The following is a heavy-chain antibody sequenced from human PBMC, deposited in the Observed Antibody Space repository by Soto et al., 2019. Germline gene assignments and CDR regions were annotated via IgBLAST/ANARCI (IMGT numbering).Heavy chain of an antibody. CDR2: INHSGST. V-gene: IGHV4-34*01. CDR3: ARDKITGLFDY. D-gene: IGHD1-1*01. CDR1: GGSFSGYY. Sequence: SETLSLICAVYGGSFSGYYWTWLRQPPGTGLEWIGEINHSGSTNYNPSLKSRVTISVDTSKNQFSLKLTSVTAADTAVYYCARDKITGLFDYWGQGTLVTVSS. J-gene: IGHJ4*02.